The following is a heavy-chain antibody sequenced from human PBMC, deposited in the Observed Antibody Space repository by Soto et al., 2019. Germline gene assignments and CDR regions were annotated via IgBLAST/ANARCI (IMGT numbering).Heavy chain of an antibody. J-gene: IGHJ4*02. Sequence: GASVKVSCKASGYPFTSYAMHWVRQAPGQRLEGMGWINAGNGNTKYSQKFQGRVTITRNTSASTAYMELSSLRSEDTAVYDCARAAGCSYGLDYWGQGTLVTVSS. CDR2: INAGNGNT. CDR1: GYPFTSYA. V-gene: IGHV1-3*01. CDR3: ARAAGCSYGLDY. D-gene: IGHD5-18*01.